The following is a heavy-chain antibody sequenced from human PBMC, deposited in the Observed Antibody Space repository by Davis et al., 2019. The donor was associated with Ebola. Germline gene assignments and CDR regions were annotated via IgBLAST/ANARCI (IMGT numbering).Heavy chain of an antibody. Sequence: GESLKISCAASGFTFSSYGMHWVRQAPGKGLEWVAVLWYDGSNKYYADSVKGRFTISRDNSKNTLYLQMNSLRAEDTAVYYCARDLGYCSGGSCYSSSSFDYWGQGTLVTVSS. J-gene: IGHJ4*02. CDR1: GFTFSSYG. V-gene: IGHV3-33*01. CDR2: LWYDGSNK. D-gene: IGHD2-15*01. CDR3: ARDLGYCSGGSCYSSSSFDY.